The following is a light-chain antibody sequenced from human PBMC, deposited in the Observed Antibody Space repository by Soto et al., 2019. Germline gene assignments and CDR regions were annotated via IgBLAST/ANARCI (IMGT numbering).Light chain of an antibody. CDR1: SSDVGGYNY. CDR3: SSYTSSSYVV. V-gene: IGLV2-14*01. J-gene: IGLJ2*01. Sequence: QSVLTQPASVSGSPGQSITISCTGTSSDVGGYNYVSWYQQHPGKAPKLMIYDVSNRPSGVSNRFSGSESGNTASLTISGLQAEDEADYYCSSYTSSSYVVFGGGTKLTVL. CDR2: DVS.